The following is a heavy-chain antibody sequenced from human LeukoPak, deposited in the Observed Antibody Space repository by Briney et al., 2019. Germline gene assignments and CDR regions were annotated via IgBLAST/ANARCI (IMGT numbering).Heavy chain of an antibody. CDR2: INSDGTNT. CDR3: ARVGRGSIVGATGY. V-gene: IGHV3-74*01. CDR1: GFTFSNYW. J-gene: IGHJ4*02. D-gene: IGHD1-26*01. Sequence: GGSLRLSCAASGFTFSNYWMHWVRQAPGKVLVWFSRINSDGTNTSYADSVKGRFTISRDNAKNTLNLQMNSLRAEDTAVYYCARVGRGSIVGATGYWGQGTLVTVSS.